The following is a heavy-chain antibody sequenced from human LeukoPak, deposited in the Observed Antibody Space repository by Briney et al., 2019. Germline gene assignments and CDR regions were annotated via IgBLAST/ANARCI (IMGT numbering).Heavy chain of an antibody. J-gene: IGHJ5*02. Sequence: GESLKISCKGSGYSFTSYWIGWVRQMPGKGLGWMGIIYPGDSDTRYSPSFQGQVTISADKSISTAYLQWSSLKASDTAMYYCARAGDYGDYNNWFDPWGQGTLVTVSS. CDR2: IYPGDSDT. CDR3: ARAGDYGDYNNWFDP. V-gene: IGHV5-51*01. CDR1: GYSFTSYW. D-gene: IGHD4-17*01.